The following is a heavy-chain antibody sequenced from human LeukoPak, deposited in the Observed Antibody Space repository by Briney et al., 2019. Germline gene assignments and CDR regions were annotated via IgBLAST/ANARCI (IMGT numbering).Heavy chain of an antibody. J-gene: IGHJ4*02. V-gene: IGHV3-7*01. Sequence: GGSLRLSCAASGFTFNTYWMSWVRQAPGKGLEWVATIKHDGSDKYYVESVKGRFTMSRDNANNSLYLQMNSLRAEDTAVYYCARDRRSWYDSYYFDYWGQGNLVTVSS. CDR1: GFTFNTYW. D-gene: IGHD6-13*01. CDR2: IKHDGSDK. CDR3: ARDRRSWYDSYYFDY.